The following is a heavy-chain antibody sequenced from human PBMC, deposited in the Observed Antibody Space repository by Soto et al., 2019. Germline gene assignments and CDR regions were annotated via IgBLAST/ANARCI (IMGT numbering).Heavy chain of an antibody. D-gene: IGHD2-8*01. V-gene: IGHV3-30-3*01. CDR1: GFTFSSYA. CDR3: ARDYPRRDGSNAIPATQTFPDY. Sequence: QVQLVESGGGVVQPGRSLRLSCAASGFTFSSYAMHWVRQAPGKGLEWVAVISYDGSNKYYADSVKGRFTISRDNSKNPLDLQMNSLGAEGTAGYYCARDYPRRDGSNAIPATQTFPDYWGQGTLVTVSS. CDR2: ISYDGSNK. J-gene: IGHJ4*02.